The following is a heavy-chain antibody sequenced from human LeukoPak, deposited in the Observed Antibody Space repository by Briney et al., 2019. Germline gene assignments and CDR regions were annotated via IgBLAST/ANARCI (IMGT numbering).Heavy chain of an antibody. D-gene: IGHD6-19*01. J-gene: IGHJ4*02. CDR3: AKDGIPDRIAVAGSQNYFDY. CDR2: IRYDGSNK. CDR1: GFTFSSYG. Sequence: GGSLRLSCAASGFTFSSYGMHWVRQAPGKGLEWVAFIRYDGSNKYYADSVKGRFTISRDNSKNTLYLQMNSLRAEDTAVYYCAKDGIPDRIAVAGSQNYFDYWGQGTLVTVSS. V-gene: IGHV3-30*02.